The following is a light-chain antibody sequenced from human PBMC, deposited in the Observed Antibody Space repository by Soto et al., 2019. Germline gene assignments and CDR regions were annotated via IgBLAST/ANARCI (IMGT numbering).Light chain of an antibody. V-gene: IGKV1-5*01. CDR3: QQHETFSGT. Sequence: DIQLTQPPSTLYRSVGNRVTITDRAERTSSSWLAWYQQKPAQASQLLIYDASAEPRRVPSRLSGSVCGTNFTLSIARLQHDDFVTYYCQQHETFSGTFGPGTKVDI. J-gene: IGKJ1*01. CDR1: RTSSSW. CDR2: DAS.